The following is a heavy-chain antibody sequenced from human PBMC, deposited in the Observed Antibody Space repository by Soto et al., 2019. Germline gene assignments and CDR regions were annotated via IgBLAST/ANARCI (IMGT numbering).Heavy chain of an antibody. CDR1: GFTFISYA. V-gene: IGHV3-23*01. CDR2: ISGSGGST. Sequence: PGGSLRLSCAASGFTFISYAMSWGRQAPGKGLEWVSAISGSGGSTYYADSVKGRFTISRDNSKNTLYLQMNSLRAEDTAVYYCAKDSSGWPYYFDYWGQGTLVTVSS. D-gene: IGHD6-19*01. J-gene: IGHJ4*02. CDR3: AKDSSGWPYYFDY.